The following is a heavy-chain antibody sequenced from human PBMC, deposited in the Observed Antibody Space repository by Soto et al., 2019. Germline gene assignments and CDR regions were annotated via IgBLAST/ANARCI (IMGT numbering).Heavy chain of an antibody. CDR3: VRIRYQLPSSVLWLDP. CDR1: VGFLSESY. D-gene: IGHD3-16*01. V-gene: IGHV4-34*01. Sequence: PSETLSLTCAFYVGFLSESYWTWIRQPPGKGLEWIGEINHVGGTNYNPSLKSRVTMSVDTSQNQFSLRLISVTAADTAMYFCVRIRYQLPSSVLWLDPWGQGTTVTVSS. CDR2: INHVGGT. J-gene: IGHJ5*02.